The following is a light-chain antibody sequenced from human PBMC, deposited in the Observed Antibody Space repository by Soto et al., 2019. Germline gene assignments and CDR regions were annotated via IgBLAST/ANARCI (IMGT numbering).Light chain of an antibody. V-gene: IGLV1-36*01. Sequence: QSVLTQPPSVSEAPRQRVTISCSGSSSNIGNNAVNWYQQLPGQAPKIVIYYDDLLTSGVSDRFPGSKSGISASLAISDLQSDDEADYYCAAWDDSLNAYVFGPGTKVTVL. CDR3: AAWDDSLNAYV. J-gene: IGLJ1*01. CDR2: YDD. CDR1: SSNIGNNA.